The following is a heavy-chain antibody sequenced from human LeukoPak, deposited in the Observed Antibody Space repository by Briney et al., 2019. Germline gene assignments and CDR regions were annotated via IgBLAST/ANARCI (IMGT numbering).Heavy chain of an antibody. Sequence: SETLSLTCTVSGGSISSYYWSWIRQPPGKGLEWIGYIYYNGSTNYNPSLKSRVTISVDTSKNQFSLKLSSVTAADTAVYYCARVPNYYDSSGYYTPFPYYYYYYGMDVWGQGTTVTVSS. CDR2: IYYNGST. J-gene: IGHJ6*02. CDR3: ARVPNYYDSSGYYTPFPYYYYYYGMDV. V-gene: IGHV4-59*08. CDR1: GGSISSYY. D-gene: IGHD3-22*01.